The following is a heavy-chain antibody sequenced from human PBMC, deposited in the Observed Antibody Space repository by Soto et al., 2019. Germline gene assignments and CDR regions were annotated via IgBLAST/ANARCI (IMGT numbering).Heavy chain of an antibody. V-gene: IGHV1-18*01. J-gene: IGHJ5*02. CDR1: GYTFTSYG. D-gene: IGHD4-17*01. Sequence: ASVKVSCKASGYTFTSYGISWVRHAPGQGLEWMGWISAYNGNTNYAQKLQGRVTMTTDTTTSTAYMELRSLRSDDTAVYYCASNDYGNWFDPWGQGTLVTVSS. CDR2: ISAYNGNT. CDR3: ASNDYGNWFDP.